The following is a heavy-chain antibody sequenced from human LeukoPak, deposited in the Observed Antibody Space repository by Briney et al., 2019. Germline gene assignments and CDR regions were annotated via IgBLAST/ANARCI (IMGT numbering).Heavy chain of an antibody. Sequence: PGGSLRLSCAASGFSFSSSGMHWVRQAPGKGLEWVSAISGSGGSTYYADSVKGRFTISRDNSKNTLYLQMNSLRAEDTAVYYCALGYCSSTSCFGFDYWGQGTLVTVSS. J-gene: IGHJ4*02. CDR2: ISGSGGST. V-gene: IGHV3-23*01. CDR3: ALGYCSSTSCFGFDY. D-gene: IGHD2-2*01. CDR1: GFSFSSSG.